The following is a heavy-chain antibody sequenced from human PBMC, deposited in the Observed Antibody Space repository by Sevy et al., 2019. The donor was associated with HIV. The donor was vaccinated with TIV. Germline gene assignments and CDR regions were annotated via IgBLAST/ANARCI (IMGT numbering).Heavy chain of an antibody. Sequence: SETLSLTCTVSGGSISSYYWSWIRQPPGKGLEWIGYIYYSGSTNYNPSLQSRVTISVDTSKNQFSLKLSSVTAADTAVYYCARLPFVGKHKVATSPFFDYWGQGTLVTVSS. V-gene: IGHV4-59*01. J-gene: IGHJ4*02. CDR3: ARLPFVGKHKVATSPFFDY. D-gene: IGHD5-12*01. CDR1: GGSISSYY. CDR2: IYYSGST.